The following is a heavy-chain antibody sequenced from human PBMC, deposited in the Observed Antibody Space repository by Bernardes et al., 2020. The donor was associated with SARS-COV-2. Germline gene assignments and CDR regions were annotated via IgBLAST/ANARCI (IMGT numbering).Heavy chain of an antibody. V-gene: IGHV3-11*01. CDR1: GFTFSDYY. Sequence: GGSLRLSCAASGFTFSDYYMSWIRQAPGKGLEWVSYISSSGSTIYYADSVKGRFTISRDNAKNSLYLQMNSLRAEDTAVYYCARDLIVVKDRTSETYYYYGMDVWGQGTTVTVSS. CDR2: ISSSGSTI. J-gene: IGHJ6*02. CDR3: ARDLIVVKDRTSETYYYYGMDV. D-gene: IGHD3-22*01.